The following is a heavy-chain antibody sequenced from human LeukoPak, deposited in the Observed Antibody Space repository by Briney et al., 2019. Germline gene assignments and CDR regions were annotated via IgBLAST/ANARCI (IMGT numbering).Heavy chain of an antibody. V-gene: IGHV3-21*01. D-gene: IGHD1-26*01. Sequence: PGGSLRLSCAASGFTFSTYGMNWVRQAPGKGLVWVSSISGSGDSTYYADSVKGRFTTSRDNAKNSLYLQMNSLRAEDTAVYYCARGLTGIVGATSDYWGQGTLVTVSS. CDR2: ISGSGDST. J-gene: IGHJ4*02. CDR1: GFTFSTYG. CDR3: ARGLTGIVGATSDY.